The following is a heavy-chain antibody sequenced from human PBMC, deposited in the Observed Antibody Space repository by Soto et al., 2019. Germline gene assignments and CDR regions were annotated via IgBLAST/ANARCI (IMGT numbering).Heavy chain of an antibody. CDR2: IDPNSGNI. CDR3: ARGRASGSYYLLDY. V-gene: IGHV1-8*01. CDR1: GNTFTSYD. J-gene: IGHJ4*02. Sequence: ASVKVSCKASGNTFTSYDINWVRQATGHGLEWMGWIDPNSGNIGYAQKFQGRVTMTRDTAIRTAYMEVSRLRSDDTAVYYCARGRASGSYYLLDYWGQGTLVTVSS. D-gene: IGHD3-10*01.